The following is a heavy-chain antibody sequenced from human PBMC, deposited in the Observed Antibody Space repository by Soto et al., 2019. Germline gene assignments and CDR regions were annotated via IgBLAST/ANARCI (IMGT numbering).Heavy chain of an antibody. D-gene: IGHD3-10*01. Sequence: PGGSLRLSCAASGSTFSTNAMHWVRQAPGKGLEWVATISDDGSNKYYADSVKGRFTISRDNSKDTLWLQMNSLRAEDTAVYYCPREGHGDWFDPWGQGTLVTVSS. J-gene: IGHJ5*02. CDR2: ISDDGSNK. V-gene: IGHV3-30-3*01. CDR3: PREGHGDWFDP. CDR1: GSTFSTNA.